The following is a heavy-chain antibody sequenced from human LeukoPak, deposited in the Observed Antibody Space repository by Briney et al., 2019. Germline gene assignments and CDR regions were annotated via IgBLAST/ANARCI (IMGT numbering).Heavy chain of an antibody. J-gene: IGHJ4*02. Sequence: PSETLSLTCAVYGGSFSGYYWSWIRQPPGKGLEWIGEINHSGSTNYNPSLKSRVTISVDTSKNQFSLKLSSVTAADTAVYYCARGGLYCSSTSCYRRRFDYWGQGTLVTVS. V-gene: IGHV4-34*01. CDR2: INHSGST. D-gene: IGHD2-2*01. CDR1: GGSFSGYY. CDR3: ARGGLYCSSTSCYRRRFDY.